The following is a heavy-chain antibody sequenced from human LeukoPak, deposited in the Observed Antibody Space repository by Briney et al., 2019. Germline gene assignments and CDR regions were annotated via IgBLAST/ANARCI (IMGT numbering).Heavy chain of an antibody. CDR1: GFTFSSYA. J-gene: IGHJ4*02. V-gene: IGHV3-23*01. Sequence: GGSLRLSCAASGFTFSSYAMSWVRQAPGKGLEWVSAISGSGGSTYYADSVKGRFTISRDNSKNTLYLQMNSLRAEDTAVYYCAKVPTPLLWFGELQGYYFDYWGQKTPVTVSS. CDR2: ISGSGGST. CDR3: AKVPTPLLWFGELQGYYFDY. D-gene: IGHD3-10*01.